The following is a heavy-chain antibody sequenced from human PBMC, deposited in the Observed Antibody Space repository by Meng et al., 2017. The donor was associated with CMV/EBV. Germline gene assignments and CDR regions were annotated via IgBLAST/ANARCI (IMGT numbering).Heavy chain of an antibody. D-gene: IGHD6-13*01. CDR3: TRVADSSIGV. V-gene: IGHV3-11*01. Sequence: VSGVASGFGFSEQWMTWIRKSPGKGLELISYISDSGGNIDYADCVKGRFTISRENGKNSLYLEMSSLRDEDTAIYYCTRVADSSIGVWGQGALVTVSS. J-gene: IGHJ4*02. CDR1: GFGFSEQW. CDR2: ISDSGGNI.